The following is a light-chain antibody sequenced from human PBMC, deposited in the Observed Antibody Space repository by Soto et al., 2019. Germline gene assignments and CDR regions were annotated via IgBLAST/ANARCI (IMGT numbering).Light chain of an antibody. CDR1: QNISSY. CDR3: QQRSNWPRT. V-gene: IGKV3-11*01. J-gene: IGKJ1*01. Sequence: SVFTQAPATLSLSPGERATLSCRASQNISSYLIWYQQKPGQAPRLLMYDVSNRATGIPARFSGSGSGTDFTLTISSLEPEDLAVYYCQQRSNWPRTFGQGTKVDVK. CDR2: DVS.